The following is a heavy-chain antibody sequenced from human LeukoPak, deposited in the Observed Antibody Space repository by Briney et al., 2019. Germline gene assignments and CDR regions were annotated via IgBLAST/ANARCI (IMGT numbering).Heavy chain of an antibody. CDR1: GASIDTRDYY. Sequence: SETLSLTCSASGASIDTRDYYWSWLRQHPVKGLEWIGYISYRGASCNNPSLKSRLTLSIDTSRNQFSLRLTSVTSADTAVYYCARTQGSHWFDSWGQGALVLVSS. J-gene: IGHJ5*01. CDR2: ISYRGAS. CDR3: ARTQGSHWFDS. V-gene: IGHV4-31*03.